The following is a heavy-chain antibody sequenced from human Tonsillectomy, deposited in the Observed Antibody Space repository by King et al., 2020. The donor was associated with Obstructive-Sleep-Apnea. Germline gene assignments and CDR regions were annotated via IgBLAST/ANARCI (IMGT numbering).Heavy chain of an antibody. J-gene: IGHJ2*01. Sequence: VQLVESGGGLVKPGGSLRLSCAASEFTFSDYYMTWIRQAPGKGLEWVSYISSSGYTIYYADSVKGRFTISRDNAKSSLHLQMNTLRAGDTAVYYCARAAGNWYFDLWGRGTLVTVSS. D-gene: IGHD6-25*01. CDR2: ISSSGYTI. CDR1: EFTFSDYY. CDR3: ARAAGNWYFDL. V-gene: IGHV3-11*01.